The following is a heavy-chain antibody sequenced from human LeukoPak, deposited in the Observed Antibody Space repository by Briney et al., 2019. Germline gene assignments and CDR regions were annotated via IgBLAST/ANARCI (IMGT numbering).Heavy chain of an antibody. CDR1: GFTFSSYW. Sequence: GSLRLSCAASGFTFSSYWMSWVRQAPGKGLEWIGEINHSGSTNYNPSLKSRVTISVDTSKNQFSLKLSSVTAADTAVYYCARHRRFGELLLDYWGQGTLVTVSS. D-gene: IGHD3-10*01. CDR3: ARHRRFGELLLDY. J-gene: IGHJ4*02. V-gene: IGHV4-34*01. CDR2: INHSGST.